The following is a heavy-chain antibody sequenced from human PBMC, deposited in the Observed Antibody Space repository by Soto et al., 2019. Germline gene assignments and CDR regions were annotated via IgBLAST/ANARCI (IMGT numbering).Heavy chain of an antibody. CDR1: GYTFISYD. V-gene: IGHV1-8*01. D-gene: IGHD3-3*01. CDR3: ARGPRTIFGVVTINYYGMDV. CDR2: MNPNSGNT. J-gene: IGHJ6*02. Sequence: ASVKVSCKASGYTFISYDINWVRQATGQGLEWMGWMNPNSGNTGYAQKFQGRVTMTGNTSISTAYMELSSLRSEDTAVYYCARGPRTIFGVVTINYYGMDVWGQGTTVTVSS.